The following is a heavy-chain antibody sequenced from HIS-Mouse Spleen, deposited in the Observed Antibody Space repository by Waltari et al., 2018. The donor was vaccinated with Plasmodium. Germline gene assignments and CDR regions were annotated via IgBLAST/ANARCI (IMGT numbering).Heavy chain of an antibody. CDR2: IYWDDDK. CDR1: GFPLTTTGVG. Sequence: QITLKESGPTLVKPTQTLTLTCTFPGFPLTTTGVGVGWIRQPPGKALEWLALIYWDDDKRYSPSLKSRLTITKDTSKNQVVLTMTNMDPVDTATYYCAHRRFFLLGDNDAFDIWGQGTMVTVSS. CDR3: AHRRFFLLGDNDAFDI. J-gene: IGHJ3*02. D-gene: IGHD3-16*01. V-gene: IGHV2-5*02.